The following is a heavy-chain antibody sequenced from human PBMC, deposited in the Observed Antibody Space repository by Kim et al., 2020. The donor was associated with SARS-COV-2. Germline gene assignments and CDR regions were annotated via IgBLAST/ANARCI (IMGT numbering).Heavy chain of an antibody. CDR3: SRWPGTPLAFWDAFDV. CDR1: GFTFSSSA. J-gene: IGHJ3*01. D-gene: IGHD1-1*01. CDR2: IRSKPNGYAT. V-gene: IGHV3-73*01. Sequence: GGSLRLSCAASGFTFSSSAMHWVRQASGKGLEWVGRIRSKPNGYATAYAAPVKGRFTISRDDSKHTAYLQMNNLKTEDTAVYDCSRWPGTPLAFWDAFDV.